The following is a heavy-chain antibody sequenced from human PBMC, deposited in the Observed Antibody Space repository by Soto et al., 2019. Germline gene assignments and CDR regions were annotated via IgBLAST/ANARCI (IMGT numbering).Heavy chain of an antibody. Sequence: SETLSLTCGVDGGSFSGYYWSWIRQPPGKGLXWXGXXXHXGXTXYXXXXKSRVTISVDTSKNQFSLKLSSVTAADTAVYYCARLNGYISAFDIWGQGTMVTVSS. CDR2: XXHXGXT. CDR1: GGSFSGYY. CDR3: ARLNGYISAFDI. V-gene: IGHV4-34*01. D-gene: IGHD5-12*01. J-gene: IGHJ3*02.